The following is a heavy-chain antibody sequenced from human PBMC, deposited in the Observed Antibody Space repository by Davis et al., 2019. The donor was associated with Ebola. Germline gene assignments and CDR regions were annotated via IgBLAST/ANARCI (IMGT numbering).Heavy chain of an antibody. CDR1: GFMFSNYA. D-gene: IGHD1-14*01. CDR3: AARRTTGY. J-gene: IGHJ4*02. CDR2: IKARPDGGTT. Sequence: GESLKISCAASGFMFSNYAMNWVRQAPGKGLEWVGRIKARPDGGTTDYAAPVKGRFTISRDNAKNSLYLQMNSLRAEDTAVYYCAARRTTGYWGQGTLVTVSS. V-gene: IGHV3-15*01.